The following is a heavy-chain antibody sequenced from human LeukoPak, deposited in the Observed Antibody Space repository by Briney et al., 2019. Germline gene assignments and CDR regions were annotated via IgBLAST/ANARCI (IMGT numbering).Heavy chain of an antibody. J-gene: IGHJ3*02. CDR1: GGSVSSGSYY. D-gene: IGHD5-18*01. Sequence: PSETLSLTCTVSGGSVSSGSYYWSWIRQPPGKGLEWIGYIYYSGSTNYNPSLKSRVTISVDTSKNQFSLKLSSVTAADTAVYFCARVAYPVGGYSSGFGAFDIWGQGTMVTVSS. V-gene: IGHV4-61*01. CDR3: ARVAYPVGGYSSGFGAFDI. CDR2: IYYSGST.